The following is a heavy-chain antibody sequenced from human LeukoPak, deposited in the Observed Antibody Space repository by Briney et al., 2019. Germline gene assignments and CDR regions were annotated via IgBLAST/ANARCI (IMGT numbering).Heavy chain of an antibody. CDR3: TRGYCGGTSCYRFAFDI. V-gene: IGHV3-23*01. J-gene: IGHJ3*02. D-gene: IGHD2-2*01. Sequence: QAPGKGLEWVSTLSGSGGGTYFADSVKGRFTISRDNSKNTLYLQMNSLRAEDTAVYYCTRGYCGGTSCYRFAFDIWGQGTMVTVSS. CDR2: LSGSGGGT.